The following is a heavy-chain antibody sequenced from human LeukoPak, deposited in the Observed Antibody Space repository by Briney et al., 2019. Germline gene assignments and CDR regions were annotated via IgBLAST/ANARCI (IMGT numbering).Heavy chain of an antibody. D-gene: IGHD2-15*01. V-gene: IGHV3-23*01. CDR3: AKGYCSGGSCYSRGSDY. CDR1: GFPFSSYA. Sequence: GGSLRLSFSAPGFPFSSYAMNWVRPAPGKGLGWVSGISGSGGSTYYAESVKGRITISRDNSKNTLYLQMNSLRAEDTAVYYCAKGYCSGGSCYSRGSDYWGQGTLVTVSS. J-gene: IGHJ4*02. CDR2: ISGSGGST.